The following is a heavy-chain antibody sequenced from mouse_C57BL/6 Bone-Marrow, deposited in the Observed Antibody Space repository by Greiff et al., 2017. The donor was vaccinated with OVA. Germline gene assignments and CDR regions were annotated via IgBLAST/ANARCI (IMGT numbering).Heavy chain of an antibody. J-gene: IGHJ3*01. V-gene: IGHV10-3*01. CDR3: VTSYYYGSSAWFAY. CDR1: GFTFNTYA. D-gene: IGHD1-1*01. Sequence: EVQLVESGGGLVQPKGSLKLSCAASGFTFNTYAMHWVRQAPGKGLEWVARIRSKSSNYATYYADSVKDRFTISRDDSQSMLYLQMNNLKTEDTAMYYCVTSYYYGSSAWFAYWGQGTLVTVSA. CDR2: IRSKSSNYAT.